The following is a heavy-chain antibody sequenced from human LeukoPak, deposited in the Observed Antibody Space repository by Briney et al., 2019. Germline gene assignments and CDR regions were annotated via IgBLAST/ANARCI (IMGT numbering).Heavy chain of an antibody. CDR1: GYTFTGYY. D-gene: IGHD1-1*01. J-gene: IGHJ4*02. CDR3: ATDRNWNLDY. V-gene: IGHV1-2*02. CDR2: INPNSGGT. Sequence: GASVKVSCKASGYTFTGYYIHWVRQAPGQGLEWMGWINPNSGGTKYAQKFQGRVSMTRDMPISTAYMELSRLRSDDTAVYYCATDRNWNLDYWGQGTLVTVSS.